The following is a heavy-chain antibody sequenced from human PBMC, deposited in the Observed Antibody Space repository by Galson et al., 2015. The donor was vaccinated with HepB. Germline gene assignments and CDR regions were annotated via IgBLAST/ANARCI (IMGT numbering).Heavy chain of an antibody. CDR3: TRGGDP. J-gene: IGHJ5*02. CDR1: GFPFSDYY. Sequence: SLRLSCAASGFPFSDYYMAWIRQAPGKGLDWVSYISNSGRITYYADSVKGRFTVSRDNAKNSLYLQMDSLRVEDTAVYYCTRGGDPWGQGTLVTVSS. V-gene: IGHV3-11*01. CDR2: ISNSGRIT.